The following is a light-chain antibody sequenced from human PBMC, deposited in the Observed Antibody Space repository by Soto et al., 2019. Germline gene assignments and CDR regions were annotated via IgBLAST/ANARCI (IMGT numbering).Light chain of an antibody. CDR1: QSVSSSY. CDR2: GAS. V-gene: IGKV3-20*01. J-gene: IGKJ1*01. CDR3: QQYGSSRLT. Sequence: EIVLTQSPGTLSLSPGERATLSCRASQSVSSSYLAWYQQKPGQAPRLLIYGASSRATGIPDRFSGSGSGTDVTLTISRLEPEDFAVYYCQQYGSSRLTFGQGTKVDIK.